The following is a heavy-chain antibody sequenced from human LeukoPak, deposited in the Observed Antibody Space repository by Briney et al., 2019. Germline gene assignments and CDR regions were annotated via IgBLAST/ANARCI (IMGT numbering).Heavy chain of an antibody. D-gene: IGHD2-15*01. Sequence: SETLSLTCTVSGGSISSYYWSWIRQPPGKGLEWIGYIYYSGSTNYNPSLKSRVTISVNTSKNQFSLKLRSVTAADTAVYYCARARYCSGGSCPVDYWGQGTLVTVSS. CDR3: ARARYCSGGSCPVDY. CDR2: IYYSGST. V-gene: IGHV4-59*01. CDR1: GGSISSYY. J-gene: IGHJ4*02.